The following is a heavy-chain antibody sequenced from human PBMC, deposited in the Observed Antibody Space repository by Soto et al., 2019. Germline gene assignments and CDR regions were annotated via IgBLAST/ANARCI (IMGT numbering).Heavy chain of an antibody. CDR1: DGSMNSDSSY. D-gene: IGHD3-22*01. CDR2: INHSGST. J-gene: IGHJ4*02. Sequence: QLQLQESGPGLVKPSETLSLTCRVSDGSMNSDSSYWGWIRQPPGTVLEWIGVINHSGSTYHNLSLKGRVTMSVDASRNQFSLKLTSMTAADTAVYYCARLGGYVSVGYYYLWDSWGQGTLVTVAS. CDR3: ARLGGYVSVGYYYLWDS. V-gene: IGHV4-39*01.